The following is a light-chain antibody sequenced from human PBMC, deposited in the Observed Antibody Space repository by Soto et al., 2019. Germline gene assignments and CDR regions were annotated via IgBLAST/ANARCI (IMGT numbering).Light chain of an antibody. CDR1: QGISNY. V-gene: IGKV1-27*01. CDR3: QKYNSAPRT. J-gene: IGKJ1*01. Sequence: EIQMTQSPASLSASVGDRVTITCRASQGISNYLAWYQQKPGKDPKLLIYAASTLQSGVPARFSGSGSGTDFTLTISSLQPEDVATYYCQKYNSAPRTFGQGTKVEIK. CDR2: AAS.